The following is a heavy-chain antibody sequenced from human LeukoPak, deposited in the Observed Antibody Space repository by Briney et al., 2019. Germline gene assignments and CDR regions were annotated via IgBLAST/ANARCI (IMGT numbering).Heavy chain of an antibody. CDR1: GFTFSFYG. D-gene: IGHD2-2*02. CDR3: AKTSDQLLYSKFDF. V-gene: IGHV3-30*02. CDR2: IQYDGGFK. J-gene: IGHJ4*02. Sequence: PGGSLRLSCSTSGFTFSFYGMHWVRQAPGKGLEWVAFIQYDGGFKFYADSVQGRFSISRDNSKNTLFLQMNSLRADDTAVYYCAKTSDQLLYSKFDFWGQGTLVTVSS.